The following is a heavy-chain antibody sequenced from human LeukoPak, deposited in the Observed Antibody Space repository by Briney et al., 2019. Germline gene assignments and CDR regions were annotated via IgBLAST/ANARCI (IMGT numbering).Heavy chain of an antibody. Sequence: GGSLRLSCAASGFSISNSAMSWVRQAPGKGLEWVSLIIASSGSTFYADSVKGRFTISRDNSKNTLFLQMNSLRAKDTAVYYCAKGAYDYIEMGYFDYWGQGTLVTVSS. CDR1: GFSISNSA. J-gene: IGHJ4*02. CDR2: IIASSGST. CDR3: AKGAYDYIEMGYFDY. D-gene: IGHD5-12*01. V-gene: IGHV3-23*01.